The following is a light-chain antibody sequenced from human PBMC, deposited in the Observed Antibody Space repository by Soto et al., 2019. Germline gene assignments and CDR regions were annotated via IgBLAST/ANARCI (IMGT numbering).Light chain of an antibody. Sequence: QSVLTQPPSVSGAPGQRVTISCTGSSSNIGAGYDVHWYQQLPGTAPKLLIYGNSNRPSGVPDRFSGSKSGTSASLAITGIQAEDEADYYCQSSDSSLSGYFFGTGTKVTVL. CDR1: SSNIGAGYD. J-gene: IGLJ1*01. V-gene: IGLV1-40*01. CDR2: GNS. CDR3: QSSDSSLSGYF.